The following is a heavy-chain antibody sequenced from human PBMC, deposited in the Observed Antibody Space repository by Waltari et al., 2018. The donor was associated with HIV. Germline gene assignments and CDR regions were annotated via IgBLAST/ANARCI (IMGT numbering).Heavy chain of an antibody. CDR1: GFTVSTNY. J-gene: IGHJ3*02. CDR2: VYSGGGT. Sequence: EVQLVESGGGLMQPGGSLRLSCAASGFTVSTNYMSWVRPAPGKGLGWVSVVYSGGGTYNADSVKGRCTISRDNSKNTLYLQMNSLRGEDAAVYYCASGGFGGACDIWGQGTMVTVAS. V-gene: IGHV3-53*01. CDR3: ASGGFGGACDI. D-gene: IGHD3-16*01.